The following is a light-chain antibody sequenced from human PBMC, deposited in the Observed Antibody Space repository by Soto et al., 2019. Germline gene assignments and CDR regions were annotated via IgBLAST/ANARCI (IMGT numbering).Light chain of an antibody. V-gene: IGLV2-14*01. Sequence: QSALTQPASVSGSPGQSITISCTGTSSDVGGYNYVSWYQQHPGKAPKLMIYEVSNRPSGVSHRFSGSKSGNTASLTISGLQAEDEADYDCSSYTSSSTRVFGGGTKLTVL. CDR3: SSYTSSSTRV. CDR2: EVS. J-gene: IGLJ3*02. CDR1: SSDVGGYNY.